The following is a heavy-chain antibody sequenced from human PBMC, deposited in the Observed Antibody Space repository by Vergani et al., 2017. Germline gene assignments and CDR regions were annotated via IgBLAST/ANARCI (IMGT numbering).Heavy chain of an antibody. Sequence: QLQLQESGSGLVKPSQTLSLTCAVSGGSISSGGYSWSWIRQPPGKGLEWIGYIYHSGSTYYNPSLKSRVTISVDRSKNQFSLKLSSVTAADTAVYYCARGITMIVVVTSEGSWFDPWGQGTLVTVSS. CDR3: ARGITMIVVVTSEGSWFDP. CDR2: IYHSGST. J-gene: IGHJ5*02. CDR1: GGSISSGGYS. D-gene: IGHD3-22*01. V-gene: IGHV4-30-2*01.